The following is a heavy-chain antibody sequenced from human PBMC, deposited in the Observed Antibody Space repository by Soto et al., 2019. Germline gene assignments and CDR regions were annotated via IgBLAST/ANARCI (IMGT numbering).Heavy chain of an antibody. Sequence: EVQLVESGGGLIQPGGYLSLSCAASGFTVSINYMSWVRQAPGKGLEWVSVIYSGGSTYYADSVKGRFTISRDNSKNTLYLKMNSLRAEDTAVYYCARDRVESGYPEYFQHWGQGTLVTVSS. J-gene: IGHJ1*01. CDR1: GFTVSINY. CDR3: ARDRVESGYPEYFQH. D-gene: IGHD3-22*01. CDR2: IYSGGST. V-gene: IGHV3-53*01.